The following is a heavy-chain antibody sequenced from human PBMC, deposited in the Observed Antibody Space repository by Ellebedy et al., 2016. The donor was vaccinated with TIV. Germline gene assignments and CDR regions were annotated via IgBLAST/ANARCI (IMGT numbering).Heavy chain of an antibody. J-gene: IGHJ4*02. CDR1: GGTFSNYA. Sequence: SVKVSXXASGGTFSNYAFSWVRQAPGQGLEWMGGIIPIFETVIYSQKFQRRVTITADESTSTAYMELSSLRKEDTAVYYCARDRNLASGYFDHWGQGTPVTVSS. V-gene: IGHV1-69*13. CDR3: ARDRNLASGYFDH. D-gene: IGHD3-10*01. CDR2: IIPIFETV.